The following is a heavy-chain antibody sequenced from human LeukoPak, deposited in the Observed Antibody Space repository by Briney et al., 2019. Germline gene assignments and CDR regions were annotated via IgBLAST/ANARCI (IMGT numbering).Heavy chain of an antibody. D-gene: IGHD6-19*01. V-gene: IGHV5-51*01. Sequence: GESLKISCKGSGYRFTDYWIAWVRQMPGKGLEWMGIIYPGDSDTRYSPSFQGQVTISADKSISTAYLQWSSLKASDTAMYYCASRIAVAQTYDAFDIWGQGTMVTVSS. CDR2: IYPGDSDT. CDR3: ASRIAVAQTYDAFDI. J-gene: IGHJ3*02. CDR1: GYRFTDYW.